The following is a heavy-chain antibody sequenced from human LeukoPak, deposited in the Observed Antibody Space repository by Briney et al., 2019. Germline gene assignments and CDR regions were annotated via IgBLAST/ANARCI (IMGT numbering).Heavy chain of an antibody. CDR3: ASYFTILTGYYTGDAFDM. CDR2: INAKSGDT. CDR1: GSTFTDYY. V-gene: IGHV1-2*02. Sequence: ASVKVSCKTSGSTFTDYYIHWVRQAPGQGLVWMGWINAKSGDTKYGQTFQGRVTITRDTSITTAYMKLSRLRSDDTAVYYCASYFTILTGYYTGDAFDMWGQGTMVSVSS. J-gene: IGHJ3*02. D-gene: IGHD3-9*01.